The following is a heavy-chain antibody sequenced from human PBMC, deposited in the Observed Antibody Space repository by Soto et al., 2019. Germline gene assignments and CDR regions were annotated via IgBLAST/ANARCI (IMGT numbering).Heavy chain of an antibody. CDR3: AKDRTIASRTFDS. Sequence: LRLSCTASGFTFSDHGMHWVRQAPGKGLVWVASISGSVGSTVYADSVKGGFTISRDNYLNTLDLQMNTLRAEDTAVYYCAKDRTIASRTFDSWGQRALVTVSS. D-gene: IGHD6-6*01. V-gene: IGHV3-23*01. CDR1: GFTFSDHG. CDR2: ISGSVGST. J-gene: IGHJ4*02.